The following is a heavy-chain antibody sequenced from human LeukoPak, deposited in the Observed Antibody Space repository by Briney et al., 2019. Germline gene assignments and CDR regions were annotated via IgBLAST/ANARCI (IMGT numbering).Heavy chain of an antibody. V-gene: IGHV3-23*01. D-gene: IGHD3-22*01. Sequence: PGGSLRLSCAASGFTFRYYAISWVRQAPGKGLEWVSAISAGGGDTYYADSVKGRFTISRDNSKNTLYLQMNSLRVEDTAIYYCAKSDYYDSSGHPRSFDYWGQGTLVTVSS. CDR2: ISAGGGDT. CDR3: AKSDYYDSSGHPRSFDY. J-gene: IGHJ4*02. CDR1: GFTFRYYA.